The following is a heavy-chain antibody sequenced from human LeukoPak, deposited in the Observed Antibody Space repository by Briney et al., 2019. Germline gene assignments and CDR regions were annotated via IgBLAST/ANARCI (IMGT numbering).Heavy chain of an antibody. Sequence: ASVKVSCKVSGYTLTELSMHWVRQAPGKGLEWMGGFDPEDGETIYAQKFQGRVTMTEDTSTDTAYMELSSLRSEDTAVYYRATDDPRKQPIPQLWPYYYYMDVWGKGTTVTVSS. J-gene: IGHJ6*03. V-gene: IGHV1-24*01. CDR3: ATDDPRKQPIPQLWPYYYYMDV. CDR1: GYTLTELS. CDR2: FDPEDGET. D-gene: IGHD5-18*01.